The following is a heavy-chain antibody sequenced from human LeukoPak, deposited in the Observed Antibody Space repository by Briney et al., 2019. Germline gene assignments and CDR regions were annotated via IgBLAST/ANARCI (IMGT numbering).Heavy chain of an antibody. D-gene: IGHD2-15*01. Sequence: SGTLSLSCAVSGGSISGYSRSWIRQPPGKGLEWIWRFYVSGGTTYNPSPKSRDTMSVDTSKNQFSLRLNSVTPADTAVYYCARLIAVGYNWFDPWGQGTLVTVSS. V-gene: IGHV4-59*10. CDR1: GGSISGYS. J-gene: IGHJ5*02. CDR3: ARLIAVGYNWFDP. CDR2: FYVSGGT.